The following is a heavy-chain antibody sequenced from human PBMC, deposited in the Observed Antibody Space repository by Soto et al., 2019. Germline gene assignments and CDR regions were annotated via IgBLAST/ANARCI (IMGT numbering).Heavy chain of an antibody. CDR2: IYHSGST. J-gene: IGHJ6*02. D-gene: IGHD6-6*01. V-gene: IGHV4-4*02. Sequence: QVQLQESGPGLVKPSGTLSLTCAVSGGSISSSNWWSWVRQPPGKGLEWIGEIYHSGSTNYNPSLKSRGTIAVDKSKNQFSLKLGAVTAADTAVYYCAREAASIAATYYYDYGMDVWGQGTTVTVSS. CDR1: GGSISSSNW. CDR3: AREAASIAATYYYDYGMDV.